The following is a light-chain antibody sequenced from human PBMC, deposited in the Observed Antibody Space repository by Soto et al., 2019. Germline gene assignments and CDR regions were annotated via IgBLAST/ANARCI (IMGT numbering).Light chain of an antibody. CDR1: SSDVGGYNY. V-gene: IGLV2-14*03. CDR3: TSYASSSTPYV. Sequence: QSALTQPASVSGSPGQSITISCTGTSSDVGGYNYVSWYQQHPGKAPKLMIYDVSYRPSGVSNRFSGSKSGNTASLTVSGLQAEDEADYYCTSYASSSTPYVFGTGTKDTDL. J-gene: IGLJ1*01. CDR2: DVS.